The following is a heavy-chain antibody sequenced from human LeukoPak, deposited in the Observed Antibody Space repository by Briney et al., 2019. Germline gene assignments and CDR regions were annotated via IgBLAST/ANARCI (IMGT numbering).Heavy chain of an antibody. J-gene: IGHJ4*02. CDR3: AKGNLYSSSWFFGY. D-gene: IGHD6-13*01. Sequence: GGSLRLSCAASGFTFSSYGMHWVRQAPGKGPEWVAVISYDGSNKYYADSVKGRFTISRDNSKNTLYLQMNSLRAEDTAVYYCAKGNLYSSSWFFGYWGQGTLVTVSS. CDR2: ISYDGSNK. CDR1: GFTFSSYG. V-gene: IGHV3-30*18.